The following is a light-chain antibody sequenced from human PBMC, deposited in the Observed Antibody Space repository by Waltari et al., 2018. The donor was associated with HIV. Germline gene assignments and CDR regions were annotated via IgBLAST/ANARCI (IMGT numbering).Light chain of an antibody. CDR3: QQYYSTPLT. J-gene: IGKJ1*01. CDR2: WAS. CDR1: QSVFYSSNNKNY. Sequence: DIVMTQFQDCLVVSLGEMGSINCKSSQSVFYSSNNKNYLAWYQQKLGQPPKLLIYWASTRESGVPDRFSGSGSGTDFTLTISSLQAEDVAVYYCQQYYSTPLTFGQGTKVEIK. V-gene: IGKV4-1*01.